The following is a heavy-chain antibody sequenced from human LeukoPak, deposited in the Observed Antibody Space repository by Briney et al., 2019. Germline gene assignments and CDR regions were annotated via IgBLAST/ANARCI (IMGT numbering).Heavy chain of an antibody. CDR1: GYTFTSYF. J-gene: IGHJ4*02. CDR2: INPNSGGT. CDR3: ARALSNSRLYYFDY. V-gene: IGHV1-2*02. Sequence: ASVKVSCKASGYTFTSYFIHWVRQPPGQGLEWVGWINPNSGGTNDAQKFQGRVTMTRDTSIRTAYMELSSLRSDDTAVYYCARALSNSRLYYFDYWGQGTLVTVSS. D-gene: IGHD6-6*01.